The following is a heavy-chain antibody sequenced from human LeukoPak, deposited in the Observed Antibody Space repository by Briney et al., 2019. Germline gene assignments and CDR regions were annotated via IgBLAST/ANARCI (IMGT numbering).Heavy chain of an antibody. J-gene: IGHJ4*02. D-gene: IGHD2-2*01. CDR3: ARGYCSSTTCSIDY. CDR2: KSPHANYE. V-gene: IGHV3-33*03. CDR1: GYPFSDYG. Sequence: PGRSLRLSCAASGYPFSDYGIHWVRQAPGKGLEWVAVKSPHANYEYYADSVEGRLTISRDNAKNSLFLQMNSLRAEDTAVYYCARGYCSSTTCSIDYWGQGTLVTVSS.